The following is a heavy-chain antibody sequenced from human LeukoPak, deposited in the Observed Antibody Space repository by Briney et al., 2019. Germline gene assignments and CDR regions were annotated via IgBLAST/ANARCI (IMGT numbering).Heavy chain of an antibody. Sequence: GGSLRLSCAASGFTFSSYGMHWVRQAPGKGLEWVAFIRYDGSNKYYADSVKGRFTISRDNSKNTLYLQMNSLRAEDTAVYYCAKVQVEMATISYYYYYMDVWGKGTTVTISS. D-gene: IGHD5-24*01. CDR2: IRYDGSNK. V-gene: IGHV3-30*02. CDR3: AKVQVEMATISYYYYYMDV. J-gene: IGHJ6*03. CDR1: GFTFSSYG.